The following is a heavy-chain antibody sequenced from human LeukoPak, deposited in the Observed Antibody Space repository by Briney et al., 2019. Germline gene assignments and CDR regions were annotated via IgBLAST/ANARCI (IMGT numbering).Heavy chain of an antibody. CDR3: ARVPHFRFGLVRGPFDY. V-gene: IGHV4-34*01. CDR1: GGSFSGYY. D-gene: IGHD3-10*01. J-gene: IGHJ4*02. Sequence: SETLSLTCAVYGGSFSGYYWSWIRQPAGKGLEWIGEINHSGSTNYNPSLKSRVTISVDTSKNQFFLKLSSVTAADTAVYYCARVPHFRFGLVRGPFDYWGQGTLVTVSS. CDR2: INHSGST.